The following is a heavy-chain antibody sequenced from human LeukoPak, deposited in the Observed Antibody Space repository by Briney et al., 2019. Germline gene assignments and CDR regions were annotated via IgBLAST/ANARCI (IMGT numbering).Heavy chain of an antibody. CDR3: AKDRIVLVTATFDY. CDR2: IQNDGSNK. Sequence: QTGGSLRLSCAASGFTCSLYGIHCVRQAPGKGLEWVAFIQNDGSNKYYADSVKGRFTISRDNSKNTLYLQMNSLRPDDTAMYYCAKDRIVLVTATFDYWGQGTLVTVSS. V-gene: IGHV3-30*02. D-gene: IGHD2-21*02. CDR1: GFTCSLYG. J-gene: IGHJ4*02.